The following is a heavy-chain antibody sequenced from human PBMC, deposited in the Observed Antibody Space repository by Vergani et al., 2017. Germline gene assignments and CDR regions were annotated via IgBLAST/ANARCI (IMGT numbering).Heavy chain of an antibody. CDR3: ARDLGIDGYNSFYYGMDV. J-gene: IGHJ6*02. Sequence: QVQLQESGPGLVKPSETLSLTCTVSGGSIISYYWSWIRQPPGKGLEWFGYIYYSGSTNYNPSLKSRVTISVDTSKNQFSLKLSSVTDADTAVYYCARDLGIDGYNSFYYGMDVWGQGTTVTVSS. CDR1: GGSIISYY. CDR2: IYYSGST. D-gene: IGHD5-24*01. V-gene: IGHV4-59*01.